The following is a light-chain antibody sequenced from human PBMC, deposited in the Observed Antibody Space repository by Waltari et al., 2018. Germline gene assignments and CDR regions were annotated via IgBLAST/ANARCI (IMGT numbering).Light chain of an antibody. Sequence: QSALTQPASVSGSPGQSITISCTGTSSDVGLYNFVSWYQQHPGKAPKPIISGVDKRTSGVPDRFSGSKSGSTAYRTVSGLQAEDEADYYCASHGNNKVFGGGTKLTVL. CDR1: SSDVGLYNF. J-gene: IGLJ3*02. CDR3: ASHGNNKV. V-gene: IGLV2-8*01. CDR2: GVD.